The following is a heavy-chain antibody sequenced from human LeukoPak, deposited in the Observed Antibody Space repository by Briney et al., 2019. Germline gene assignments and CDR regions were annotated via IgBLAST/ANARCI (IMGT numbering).Heavy chain of an antibody. J-gene: IGHJ4*02. D-gene: IGHD1-26*01. V-gene: IGHV3-23*01. CDR3: AKYAVGEAFFGDY. CDR1: GFIFSTYA. CDR2: LSDSGDRA. Sequence: GGSLRLSCAASGFIFSTYAMSWVHQAPGKGLEWVSGLSDSGDRAYYADSVKGRFTISRDNSKNTLFLQMNSLRAEDTAVYYCAKYAVGEAFFGDYWGQGTLVTVSS.